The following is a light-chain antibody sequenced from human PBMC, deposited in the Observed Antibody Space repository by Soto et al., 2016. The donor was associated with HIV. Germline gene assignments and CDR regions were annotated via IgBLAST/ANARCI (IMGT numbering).Light chain of an antibody. V-gene: IGKV2-28*01. Sequence: DIVMTQSPLSLPVTPGEPASISCRSSQSLLHSNGYNYLDWYLQKPGQSPQLLIYLGSNRASGVPDRFSGSGSGTDFTLKISRVEAEDVGVYYCMARLYKVSSLFGGGTKVEIK. CDR3: MARLYKVSSL. CDR2: LGS. CDR1: QSLLHSNGYNY. J-gene: IGKJ4*01.